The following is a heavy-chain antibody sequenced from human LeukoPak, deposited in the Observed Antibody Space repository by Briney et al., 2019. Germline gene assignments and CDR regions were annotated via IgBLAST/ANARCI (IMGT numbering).Heavy chain of an antibody. Sequence: GGSLRLSCAASGFTFSSYAMHWVRQAPGKGLEWVAVISYDGSNKYYADSVKGRFAISRDNSKNTLYLQMNSLRAEDTAVYYCARVRDTAMVMDAFDIWGQGTMVTVSS. CDR3: ARVRDTAMVMDAFDI. CDR1: GFTFSSYA. J-gene: IGHJ3*02. D-gene: IGHD5-18*01. V-gene: IGHV3-30*09. CDR2: ISYDGSNK.